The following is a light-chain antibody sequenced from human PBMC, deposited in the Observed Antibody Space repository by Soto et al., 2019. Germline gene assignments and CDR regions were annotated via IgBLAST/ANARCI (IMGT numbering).Light chain of an antibody. V-gene: IGKV3-15*01. CDR1: QSVSSN. CDR2: GAS. J-gene: IGKJ4*01. Sequence: EIVMTQTPATLSVSPGERASLSCRASQSVSSNLAWYQQTPGQAPRLLIYGASTRATGIPARFSGSGSGTEFTLTISSLQSEDFAVYYCQQYYNWPPLTFGGGTKVEIK. CDR3: QQYYNWPPLT.